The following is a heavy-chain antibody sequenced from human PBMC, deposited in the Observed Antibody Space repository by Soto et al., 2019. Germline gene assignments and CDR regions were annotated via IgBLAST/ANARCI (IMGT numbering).Heavy chain of an antibody. D-gene: IGHD2-21*02. CDR1: GFTFSSYS. J-gene: IGHJ3*02. CDR3: AREGGWTIVVVTANAFDI. Sequence: EVQLVESGGGLVKPGGSLRLSCAASGFTFSSYSMNWVRQAPGKGLEWVSSISSSSSYIYYADSVKGRFTISRDKAKNSLYLQKNSLRAEDTAVYYWAREGGWTIVVVTANAFDIWGQGTMVTVSS. V-gene: IGHV3-21*01. CDR2: ISSSSSYI.